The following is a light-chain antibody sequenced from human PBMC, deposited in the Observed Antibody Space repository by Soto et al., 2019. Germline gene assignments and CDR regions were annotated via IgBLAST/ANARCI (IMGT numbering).Light chain of an antibody. V-gene: IGKV3-11*01. CDR1: QSVSES. CDR3: QQYVTSRRT. CDR2: DVS. J-gene: IGKJ1*01. Sequence: EIVLTQSPATLSLSPGERATLSCRASQSVSESLAWYQQKPGQAPRLLIYDVSNRATGIPARFSGSGSGTDFTLTISSLEPEDFAVYYCQQYVTSRRTFGPGTKVDIK.